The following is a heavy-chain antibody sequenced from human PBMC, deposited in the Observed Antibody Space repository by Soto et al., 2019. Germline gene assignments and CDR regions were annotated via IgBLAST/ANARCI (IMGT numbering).Heavy chain of an antibody. CDR2: IIPIFGTA. J-gene: IGHJ5*02. CDR3: ARGKGVVVPAAMWVGWFDP. CDR1: GGTFSSYA. V-gene: IGHV1-69*13. D-gene: IGHD2-2*01. Sequence: SVKVSCKASGGTFSSYAISWVRQAPGQGLEWMGGIIPIFGTANYAQKLQGRVTITADESTSTAYMELRSLRSDDTAVYYCARGKGVVVPAAMWVGWFDPWGQGTLVTVSS.